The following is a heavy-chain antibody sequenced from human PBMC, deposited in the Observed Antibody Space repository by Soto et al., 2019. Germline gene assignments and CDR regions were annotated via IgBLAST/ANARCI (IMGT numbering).Heavy chain of an antibody. J-gene: IGHJ5*02. V-gene: IGHV1-8*01. CDR3: ARGLKGVVIDNWFDP. CDR1: GYTFTSYD. Sequence: GASVKVSCKASGYTFTSYDINWVRQATGQGLERMGWMNPNSGNTGYAQKFQGRVTMTRNTSISTAYMELSSLRSEDTAVYYCARGLKGVVIDNWFDPWGQGTLVTVSS. D-gene: IGHD3-3*01. CDR2: MNPNSGNT.